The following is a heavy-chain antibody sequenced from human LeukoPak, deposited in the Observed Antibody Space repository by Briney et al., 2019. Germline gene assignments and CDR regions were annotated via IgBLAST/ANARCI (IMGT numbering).Heavy chain of an antibody. Sequence: PSEALSLTCNVSGGSIRGYYWSWIRQSPEKGLEWIGYIYSSGSTNYNPSLKSRVTMSVDTSKNQLSLKVSSVTAADTAVYYCARVFDSGSQAYFYYMDVWGKGTTVIISS. CDR3: ARVFDSGSQAYFYYMDV. V-gene: IGHV4-59*01. CDR2: IYSSGST. D-gene: IGHD3-10*01. J-gene: IGHJ6*03. CDR1: GGSIRGYY.